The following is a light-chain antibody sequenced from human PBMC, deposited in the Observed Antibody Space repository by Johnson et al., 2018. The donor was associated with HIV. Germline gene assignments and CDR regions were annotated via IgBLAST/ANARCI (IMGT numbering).Light chain of an antibody. CDR3: GTWDSSLSAVRVYV. J-gene: IGLJ1*01. CDR1: TSNIGKSY. V-gene: IGLV1-51*01. CDR2: DNN. Sequence: QAVLTQPPSVSAAPGQKVTISCSGSTSNIGKSYVSWYQQLPGTAPKLLIYDNNKRPSGIPDRFSGSKSGTSATLGITGLQTGDEADYYCGTWDSSLSAVRVYVFGTGTKVTVL.